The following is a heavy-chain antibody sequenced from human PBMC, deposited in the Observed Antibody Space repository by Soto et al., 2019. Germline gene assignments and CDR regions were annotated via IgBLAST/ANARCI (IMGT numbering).Heavy chain of an antibody. Sequence: EVQLLESGGGLVQPGGSLRLSCAASGFTFSSYAMSWVRQAPGKGLGWVSAISGSGGSTYYADSVKGRFTISRDNSKNTLYLQMNSLRAEDTAVYYCAKDGSFMTTVTKMGFWGQGTLVTVSS. CDR1: GFTFSSYA. CDR2: ISGSGGST. V-gene: IGHV3-23*01. D-gene: IGHD4-17*01. J-gene: IGHJ4*02. CDR3: AKDGSFMTTVTKMGF.